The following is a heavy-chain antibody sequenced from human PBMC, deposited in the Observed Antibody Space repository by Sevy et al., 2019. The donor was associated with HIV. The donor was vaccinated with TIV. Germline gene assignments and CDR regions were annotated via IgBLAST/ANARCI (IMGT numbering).Heavy chain of an antibody. D-gene: IGHD5-18*01. V-gene: IGHV1-2*06. CDR1: GYSFMGFY. CDR3: EVTADVWGV. J-gene: IGHJ6*02. Sequence: ASVKVSCKASGYSFMGFYLHWVRQAPGQGLDWVGRLNPNSGGTNFAQKFQGRVSMTLDTSINTAYMELFRLTSDDTAVYYCEVTADVWGVWGQGTAVTVSS. CDR2: LNPNSGGT.